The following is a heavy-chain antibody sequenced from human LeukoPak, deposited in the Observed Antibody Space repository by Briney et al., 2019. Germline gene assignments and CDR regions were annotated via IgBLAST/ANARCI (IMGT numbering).Heavy chain of an antibody. CDR1: GFTFSNYG. V-gene: IGHV3-30*02. Sequence: PGGSLRLSCAASGFTFSNYGMHWVRQAPGKGLEWVAFIRFDGGDEYYSDSVKGRFTISRDNSKNTLYLQMNSLRAEDTAVYYCAKDLESGNSGLGYWGQGTLVTVSS. J-gene: IGHJ4*02. CDR3: AKDLESGNSGLGY. D-gene: IGHD4-23*01. CDR2: IRFDGGDE.